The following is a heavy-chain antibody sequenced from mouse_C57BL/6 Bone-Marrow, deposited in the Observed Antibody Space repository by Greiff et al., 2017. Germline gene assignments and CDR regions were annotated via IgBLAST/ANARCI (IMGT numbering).Heavy chain of an antibody. Sequence: QVQLQQSGAELVKPGASVKISCKASGYAFSSYWMNWVKQRPGKGLEWIGQIYPGDGDTNYNGKFKGKATLTADKSSSTAYMQLSSLTSGDSAVYFCARGWLLGYSMDYWGQGTSVTVSS. CDR3: ARGWLLGYSMDY. D-gene: IGHD2-3*01. J-gene: IGHJ4*01. CDR2: IYPGDGDT. CDR1: GYAFSSYW. V-gene: IGHV1-80*01.